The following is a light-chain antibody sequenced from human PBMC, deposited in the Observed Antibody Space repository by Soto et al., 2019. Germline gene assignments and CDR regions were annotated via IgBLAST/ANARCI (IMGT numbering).Light chain of an antibody. Sequence: EIVLTQSPGTLSLSPGERATLSCRASQSVSSSYLAWYQQKSGQAPRLLIYGASSRATGIPDRFSGSGSGTALTLTIRRLEPEDFAVYYCQQYGSTPPYTFGQGTKLEIK. CDR2: GAS. CDR3: QQYGSTPPYT. CDR1: QSVSSSY. J-gene: IGKJ2*01. V-gene: IGKV3-20*01.